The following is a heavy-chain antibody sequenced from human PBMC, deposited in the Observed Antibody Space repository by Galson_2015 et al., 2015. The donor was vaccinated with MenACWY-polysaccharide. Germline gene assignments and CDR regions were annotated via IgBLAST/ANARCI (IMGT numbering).Heavy chain of an antibody. J-gene: IGHJ4*02. D-gene: IGHD2-2*01. Sequence: SLRLSCAASGFTFSSYWMSWVRQAPGKGLEWVADIKEDGSEKYYVDSVKGRFTSSRDSAKNSLYLQMNSLRAEDTAIYYCATNRGYDTFDHWGQGALVIVSS. CDR1: GFTFSSYW. CDR2: IKEDGSEK. CDR3: ATNRGYDTFDH. V-gene: IGHV3-7*03.